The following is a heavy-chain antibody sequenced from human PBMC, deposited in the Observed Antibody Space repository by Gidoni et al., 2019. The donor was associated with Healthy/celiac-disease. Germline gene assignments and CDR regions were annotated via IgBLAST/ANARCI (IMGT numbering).Heavy chain of an antibody. J-gene: IGHJ4*02. Sequence: QVQRVECGGGVVRPGGSGRLSGAASGSTCGSYGRHWVRQAPGKGLAWVAVISYYGSHQYYAASVKGRFTISSDNSKNTLYLQMTRLRAEDTAVYYCARKGSIAVAGTSFDYWGQGTLVTVSS. CDR2: ISYYGSHQ. CDR1: GSTCGSYG. CDR3: ARKGSIAVAGTSFDY. D-gene: IGHD6-19*01. V-gene: IGHV3-30*03.